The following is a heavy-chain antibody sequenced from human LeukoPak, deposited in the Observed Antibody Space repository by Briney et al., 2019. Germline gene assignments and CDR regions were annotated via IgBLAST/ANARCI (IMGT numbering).Heavy chain of an antibody. CDR3: ARVFLQSSSGFDP. V-gene: IGHV3-21*01. J-gene: IGHJ5*02. D-gene: IGHD2/OR15-2a*01. Sequence: GGSLRLSCAASGFTFSSYGMSWVRQAPGKGLEWVSSISSSSSYIYYADSVKGRFTISRDNAKNSLYLQMNSLRAEDTAVYYCARVFLQSSSGFDPWGQGTLVTVSS. CDR2: ISSSSSYI. CDR1: GFTFSSYG.